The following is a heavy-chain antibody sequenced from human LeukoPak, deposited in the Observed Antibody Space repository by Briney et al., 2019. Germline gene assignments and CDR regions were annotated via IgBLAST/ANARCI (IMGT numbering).Heavy chain of an antibody. CDR1: GGSISSSNYY. CDR2: IYTSGSP. CDR3: AAAFSAYDPFDS. D-gene: IGHD5-12*01. Sequence: PSQTLSLTCTVSGGSISSSNYYWSWIRQPAGKGLEWIGRIYTSGSPNYNPSLKSRVTISVDTSKNQLSLKLSSVTATDTAVYYCAAAFSAYDPFDSWGQGTLVTVSS. V-gene: IGHV4-61*02. J-gene: IGHJ4*02.